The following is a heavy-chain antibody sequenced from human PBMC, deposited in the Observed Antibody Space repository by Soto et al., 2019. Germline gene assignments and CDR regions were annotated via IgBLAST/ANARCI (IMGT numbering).Heavy chain of an antibody. J-gene: IGHJ4*02. D-gene: IGHD6-6*01. Sequence: GGSLRLSCAASGFTFSSYAMHWVRQAPGKGLEWVAVISYDGSNKYYADSVKGRFTISRDNSKNTLYLQMNSLRAEDTAVYYCARDLTSYSSSCFDYWGLGTLVTVSS. CDR2: ISYDGSNK. CDR3: ARDLTSYSSSCFDY. V-gene: IGHV3-30-3*01. CDR1: GFTFSSYA.